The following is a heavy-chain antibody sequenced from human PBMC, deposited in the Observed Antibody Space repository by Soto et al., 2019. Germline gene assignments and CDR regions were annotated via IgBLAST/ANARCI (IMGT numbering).Heavy chain of an antibody. D-gene: IGHD3-10*01. Sequence: QITLKESGPALVKPTQTLTLTCTFSGFSLSTSGVGVGWIRQPPVKALEWLAFIYWDDDKRYSPSLMSRLTITKDTSKNQVVLTMTNMAPVDTATYYRQHNSGEIFDCWGQGTPVTDSS. J-gene: IGHJ4*02. V-gene: IGHV2-5*02. CDR1: GFSLSTSGVG. CDR2: IYWDDDK. CDR3: QHNSGEIFDC.